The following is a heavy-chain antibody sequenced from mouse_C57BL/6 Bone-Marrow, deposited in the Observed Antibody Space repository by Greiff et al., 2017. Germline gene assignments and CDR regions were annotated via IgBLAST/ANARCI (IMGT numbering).Heavy chain of an antibody. J-gene: IGHJ2*01. CDR1: GFTFSSYG. Sequence: EVMLVESGGDLVKPGGSLKLSGAASGFTFSSYGMSWVRQTPYKRLEWVATISSGGSYTYYPDSVKGRFTISRDNAKNTLYLQMSSLKSEDTAMYYCARLQDYWGQGTTLTVSS. V-gene: IGHV5-6*01. CDR2: ISSGGSYT. CDR3: ARLQDY.